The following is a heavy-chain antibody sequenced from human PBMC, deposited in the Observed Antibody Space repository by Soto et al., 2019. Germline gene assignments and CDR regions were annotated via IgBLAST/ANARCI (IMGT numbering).Heavy chain of an antibody. D-gene: IGHD2-15*01. CDR2: IYWDDDK. CDR3: AHRLLVAAAYWNFDL. V-gene: IGHV2-5*02. J-gene: IGHJ2*01. Sequence: GLDLEWLALIYWDDDKRYSPSLKSRRAITKDTSKNQVVLTMTNMDPVDTATYYCAHRLLVAAAYWNFDLWGRGTLVTVSS.